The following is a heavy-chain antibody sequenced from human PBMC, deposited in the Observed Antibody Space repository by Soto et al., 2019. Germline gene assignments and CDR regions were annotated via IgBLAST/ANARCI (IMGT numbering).Heavy chain of an antibody. CDR2: LSGSGGTT. J-gene: IGHJ4*02. CDR1: GVTFSNYA. CDR3: AKQRAGYGSGADTFYFDS. Sequence: EVQLLESGGGLVQPGGSLSLSCTVSGVTFSNYAMNWVRQAPGKGLEWVSSLSGSGGTTYYADSVKGRFIISRDNSKNTLYLLMNSLRAEDTALYYCAKQRAGYGSGADTFYFDSWGQGDLVTVSS. V-gene: IGHV3-23*01. D-gene: IGHD3-10*01.